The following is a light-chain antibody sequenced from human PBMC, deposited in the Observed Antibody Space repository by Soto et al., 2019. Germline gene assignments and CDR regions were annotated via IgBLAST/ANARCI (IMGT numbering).Light chain of an antibody. J-gene: IGKJ1*01. CDR1: QTISSW. V-gene: IGKV1-5*03. CDR3: QHYNSYSEA. CDR2: KAS. Sequence: PFSLSGTQQDRFTITCLSSQTISSWLAWYQQKPGKAPKLLIYKASTLKSGVPSRFSGSGSGTEFTLTISSLQPDDFATYYCQHYNSYSEAFGQGANV.